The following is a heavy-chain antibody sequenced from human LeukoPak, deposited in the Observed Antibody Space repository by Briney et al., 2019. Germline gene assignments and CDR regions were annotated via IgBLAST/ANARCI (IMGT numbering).Heavy chain of an antibody. CDR3: AKGPFGSPVYYFDY. CDR2: IGTIGDT. Sequence: PGGSLRLSCAASGFTFSSSDMHWVRQPTGKGLEWVSAIGTIGDTYYPDSVKGRFTISRDNSKNTLYLQMNSLRAEDTAIYYCAKGPFGSPVYYFDYWGQGTLVTVSS. D-gene: IGHD3-10*01. J-gene: IGHJ4*02. CDR1: GFTFSSSD. V-gene: IGHV3-13*01.